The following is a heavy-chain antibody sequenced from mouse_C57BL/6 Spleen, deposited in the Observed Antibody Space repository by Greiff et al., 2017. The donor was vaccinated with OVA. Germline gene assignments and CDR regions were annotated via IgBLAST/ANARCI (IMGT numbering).Heavy chain of an antibody. Sequence: EVQLQQSGPELVKPGASVKISCKASGYTFTDYYMNWVKQSHGKSLEWIGDINPNNGGTSYNQKFKGKATLTVDKSSSTAYMELRSLTSEDSAVYYCARIRDYRYAMDYWGQGTSVTVSS. D-gene: IGHD5-5*01. CDR2: INPNNGGT. J-gene: IGHJ4*01. CDR1: GYTFTDYY. CDR3: ARIRDYRYAMDY. V-gene: IGHV1-26*01.